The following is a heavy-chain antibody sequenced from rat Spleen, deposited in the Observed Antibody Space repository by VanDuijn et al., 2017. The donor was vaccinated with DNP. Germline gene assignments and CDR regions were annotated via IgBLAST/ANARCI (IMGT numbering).Heavy chain of an antibody. CDR3: AKGGDYGGFDY. CDR2: ISYDGGST. Sequence: EVQLVESGGGLVEPGRSLKLSCAASGFTFRDYYMAWVRQAPTKGLEWVAYISYDGGSTYYGDSVKGRFTISRDNAKSTLYLQMNSLRSEDTATYYCAKGGDYGGFDYWGQGVMVTVSS. V-gene: IGHV5-20*01. CDR1: GFTFRDYY. D-gene: IGHD1-11*01. J-gene: IGHJ2*01.